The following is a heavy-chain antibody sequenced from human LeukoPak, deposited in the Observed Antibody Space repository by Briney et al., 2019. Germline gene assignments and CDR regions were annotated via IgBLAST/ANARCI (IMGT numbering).Heavy chain of an antibody. CDR3: AKDLIASGGWSGEYYYGMDV. Sequence: GGSLRLSCAASGFTFSSYGMHWVRQAPGKGLEWVAFIRYDGSNKYYADSVKGRFTISRANSKNTLYLQMNSLRAEDTAVYYCAKDLIASGGWSGEYYYGMDVWGQGTTVTVSS. CDR2: IRYDGSNK. CDR1: GFTFSSYG. V-gene: IGHV3-30*02. J-gene: IGHJ6*02. D-gene: IGHD6-19*01.